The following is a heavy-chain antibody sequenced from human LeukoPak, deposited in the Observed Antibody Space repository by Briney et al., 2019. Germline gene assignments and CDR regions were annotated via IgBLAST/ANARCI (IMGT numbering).Heavy chain of an antibody. CDR2: ITYDGSNR. Sequence: GGSLRLSCAASGFTFSIYGMHWVRQAPGKGLEWVAVITYDGSNRYYADSVKGRFTISRDNSKSTLYLQMSSLRAEDTAVYYCARGGLNYYDSSGFDYWGQGTLVTVSS. J-gene: IGHJ4*02. V-gene: IGHV3-30*03. CDR1: GFTFSIYG. CDR3: ARGGLNYYDSSGFDY. D-gene: IGHD3-22*01.